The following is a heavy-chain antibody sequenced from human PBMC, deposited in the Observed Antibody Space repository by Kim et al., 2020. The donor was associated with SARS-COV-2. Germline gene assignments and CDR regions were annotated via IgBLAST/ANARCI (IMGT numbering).Heavy chain of an antibody. V-gene: IGHV3-74*01. J-gene: IGHJ6*02. CDR3: ASGNTNTQYGMDV. Sequence: YADSGKGRFTISRDDAKKTLYLQMNSLGAEDTAVYYCASGNTNTQYGMDVWGQGTTVTVSS. D-gene: IGHD2-2*01.